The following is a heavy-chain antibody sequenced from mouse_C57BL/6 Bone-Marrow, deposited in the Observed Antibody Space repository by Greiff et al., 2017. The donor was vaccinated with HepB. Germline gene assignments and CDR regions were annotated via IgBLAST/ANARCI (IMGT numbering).Heavy chain of an antibody. CDR3: ARDLYYDYDWFAY. Sequence: VQLKESGGGLVQSGRSLRLSCATSGFTFSDFYMEWVRQAPGKGLEWIAASRNKANDYTTEYSASVKGRFIVSRDTSQSILYLQMNALRAEDTAIYYCARDLYYDYDWFAYWGQGTLVTVSA. CDR1: GFTFSDFY. V-gene: IGHV7-1*01. D-gene: IGHD2-4*01. J-gene: IGHJ3*01. CDR2: SRNKANDYTT.